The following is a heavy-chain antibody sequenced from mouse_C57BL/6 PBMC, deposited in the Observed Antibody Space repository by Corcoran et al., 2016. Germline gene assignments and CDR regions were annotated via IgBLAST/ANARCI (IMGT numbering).Heavy chain of an antibody. Sequence: QVQLKQSGAELVRPGASVKLSCKASGYTFTDYYINWVKQRPGQGLEWIARIYSGSGNTYYNEKFKGKATLTAEKSSSTAYMQLSSLTSEDSAVDFCARGDSNFYFDYWGQGTTLTVSS. V-gene: IGHV1-76*01. J-gene: IGHJ2*01. CDR2: IYSGSGNT. D-gene: IGHD2-5*01. CDR1: GYTFTDYY. CDR3: ARGDSNFYFDY.